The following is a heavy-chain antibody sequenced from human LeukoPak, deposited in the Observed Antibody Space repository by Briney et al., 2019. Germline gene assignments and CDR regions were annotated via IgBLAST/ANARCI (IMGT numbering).Heavy chain of an antibody. CDR3: ARVGSGSYYNSRRDNWFDP. CDR1: GFTFSSYG. CDR2: ISGSGGST. J-gene: IGHJ5*02. V-gene: IGHV3-23*01. Sequence: PGGTLRLSCAASGFTFSSYGMSWVRQAPGKGLEWVSAISGSGGSTYYADSVKGRFTISRDNSKNTLYLQMNSLRAEDTAVYYCARVGSGSYYNSRRDNWFDPWGQGTLVTVSS. D-gene: IGHD1-26*01.